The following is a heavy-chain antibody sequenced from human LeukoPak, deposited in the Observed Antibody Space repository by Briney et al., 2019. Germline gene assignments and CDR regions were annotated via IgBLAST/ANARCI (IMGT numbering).Heavy chain of an antibody. V-gene: IGHV4-34*01. J-gene: IGHJ4*02. Sequence: SETLSLTCAVYGGSFSGYYWSWIRQPPGKGLEWIGEINHSGSTNYNPSLKSRVTISVDTSKNQFSLKLSSVTAADTAVYYCARDNSGSYYMFDYWGQGTLVTVSS. D-gene: IGHD1-26*01. CDR2: INHSGST. CDR1: GGSFSGYY. CDR3: ARDNSGSYYMFDY.